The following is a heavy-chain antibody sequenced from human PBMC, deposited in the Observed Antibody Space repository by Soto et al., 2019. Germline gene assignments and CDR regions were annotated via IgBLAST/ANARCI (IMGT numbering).Heavy chain of an antibody. J-gene: IGHJ3*02. CDR3: ARVYGSGSYIAFDI. Sequence: QVQLVQSGAEGKKPGASVKVSCKASGYTFTQYGISWVRQAPGQGLAWMGWISAFNGNTKYVENFQDRVTMTTDTSTNTSYMELRSLSSDDTAMYYCARVYGSGSYIAFDIWGQGTMVTVSS. CDR2: ISAFNGNT. CDR1: GYTFTQYG. D-gene: IGHD3-10*01. V-gene: IGHV1-18*01.